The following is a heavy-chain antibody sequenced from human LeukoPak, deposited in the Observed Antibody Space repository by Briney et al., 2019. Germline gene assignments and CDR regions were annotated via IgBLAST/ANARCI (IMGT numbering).Heavy chain of an antibody. V-gene: IGHV3-21*01. J-gene: IGHJ6*03. CDR2: ISSSSSYI. D-gene: IGHD2-8*02. CDR1: GCTFSSYS. Sequence: GGSLRLSCAASGCTFSSYSMNWVRQAPGKGLEWVSSISSSSSYIYYADSVKGRFTISRDNAKNSLYLQMNSLRAEDTAVYYCASLPRGLTGGYMDVWGKGTTVTVSS. CDR3: ASLPRGLTGGYMDV.